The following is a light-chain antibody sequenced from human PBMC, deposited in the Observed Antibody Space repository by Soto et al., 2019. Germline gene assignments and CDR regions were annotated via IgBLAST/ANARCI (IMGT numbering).Light chain of an antibody. Sequence: EIVITQSPVTLSASAGESATLSCRASQSVDNNVAWYQQKPGQAPRLLIVGSFARATGIPARFSGSGSGSEFTLTISGLQSEDFAVYYCQQYNDRPPITFGQGTRLEIK. CDR1: QSVDNN. CDR2: GSF. CDR3: QQYNDRPPIT. V-gene: IGKV3-15*01. J-gene: IGKJ5*01.